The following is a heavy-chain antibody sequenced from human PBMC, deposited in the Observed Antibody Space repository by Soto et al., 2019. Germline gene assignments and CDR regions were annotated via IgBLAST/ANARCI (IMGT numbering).Heavy chain of an antibody. D-gene: IGHD3-22*01. CDR1: GGSISSGDYY. Sequence: QVQLQESGPGLVKPSQTLSLTCTVSGGSISSGDYYWSWIRQPPGKGLECIGYIYYSGSTYYNPSLKSRVTISVDTSKNQFSLKLSSVTAADTAVYYCARGGGDYYDSSGQYYFDYWGQGTLVTVSS. J-gene: IGHJ4*02. CDR2: IYYSGST. V-gene: IGHV4-30-4*01. CDR3: ARGGGDYYDSSGQYYFDY.